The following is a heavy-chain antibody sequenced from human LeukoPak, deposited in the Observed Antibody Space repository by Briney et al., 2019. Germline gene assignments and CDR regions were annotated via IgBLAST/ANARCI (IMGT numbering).Heavy chain of an antibody. CDR3: TRVYSGTPYEFNGYYYPDAFDI. Sequence: GGSLRLSCAASGFTFSSYAMHWVRQAPGKGPEWVAVISYDGSNKYYADSVKGRFTISRDNSKNTLYLQMNSLRAEDTPVYYFTRVYSGTPYEFNGYYYPDAFDIWGQGTMVTVSS. CDR1: GFTFSSYA. J-gene: IGHJ3*02. D-gene: IGHD3-22*01. CDR2: ISYDGSNK. V-gene: IGHV3-30-3*01.